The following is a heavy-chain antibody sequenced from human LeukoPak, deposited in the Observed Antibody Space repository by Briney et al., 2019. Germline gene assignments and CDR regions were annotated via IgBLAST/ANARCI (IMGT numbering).Heavy chain of an antibody. D-gene: IGHD2-2*01. Sequence: GASVKVSCRASGYIFTGYHMHWVRHAPGQGLEWMGWINPNSGDTSFAQKFQGRVTMTRDTSISTAYMELSRLRSDYMAVYYCAKALPIVAVPAAISFSDYWAQGTLVTVCS. V-gene: IGHV1-2*02. CDR3: AKALPIVAVPAAISFSDY. J-gene: IGHJ4*02. CDR1: GYIFTGYH. CDR2: INPNSGDT.